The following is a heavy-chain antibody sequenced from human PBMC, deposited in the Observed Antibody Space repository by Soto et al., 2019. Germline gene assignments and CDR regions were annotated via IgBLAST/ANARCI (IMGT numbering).Heavy chain of an antibody. CDR1: GFTFSNAW. D-gene: IGHD3-3*01. Sequence: GSLRLSCAAPGFTFSNAWMSWVRQAPGKGLEWVGRIKSKTDGGTTDYAAPVKGRFTISRDDSKNTVFLQMNSLRAEDTAVYYCAITGAGYYIVWGQGTPVTVSS. CDR2: IKSKTDGGTT. J-gene: IGHJ4*02. CDR3: AITGAGYYIV. V-gene: IGHV3-15*01.